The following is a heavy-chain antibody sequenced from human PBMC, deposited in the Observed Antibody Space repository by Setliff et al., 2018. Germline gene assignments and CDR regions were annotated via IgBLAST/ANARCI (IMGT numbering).Heavy chain of an antibody. CDR1: GFSFSSYA. Sequence: PGGSLRLSCAGSGFSFSSYAITWVRQAPGKGLEWVSMISGSAQTTYYADSVKGRFTISRDNSKNTVYLEMNSLRAEDTAVYFCARDLWHNWNDGGIYYFDYWGQGTLVTVSS. V-gene: IGHV3-23*01. J-gene: IGHJ4*02. CDR3: ARDLWHNWNDGGIYYFDY. CDR2: ISGSAQTT. D-gene: IGHD1-20*01.